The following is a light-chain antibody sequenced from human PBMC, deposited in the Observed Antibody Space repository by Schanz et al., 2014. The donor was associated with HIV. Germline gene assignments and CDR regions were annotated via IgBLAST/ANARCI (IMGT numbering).Light chain of an antibody. V-gene: IGLV2-8*01. Sequence: QSALTQPPSASGSPGQSVTISCTGTSSDGGGYNYVSWYQLPPGKAPQLMIYEVTKRPSGVPDRFSGSKSGNTASLTVSGLQAEDEADYYCSSYTASSSTLVVFGGGTKLTVL. CDR1: SSDGGGYNY. J-gene: IGLJ2*01. CDR3: SSYTASSSTLVV. CDR2: EVT.